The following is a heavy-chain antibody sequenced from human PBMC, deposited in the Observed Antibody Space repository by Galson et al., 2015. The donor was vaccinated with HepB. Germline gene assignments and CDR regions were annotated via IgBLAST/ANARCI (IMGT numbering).Heavy chain of an antibody. J-gene: IGHJ4*02. Sequence: SVKVSCKASGGAFSGSAIAWVRQAPGQGLEWMGAIIPIFGTTFYGQKFQGRLTITAEDSTNTAYMDLSSLRFEDTAIYYCARETYSSGVGHFDIWGQGTLVTVSS. V-gene: IGHV1-69*13. CDR1: GGAFSGSA. CDR2: IIPIFGTT. CDR3: ARETYSSGVGHFDI. D-gene: IGHD6-25*01.